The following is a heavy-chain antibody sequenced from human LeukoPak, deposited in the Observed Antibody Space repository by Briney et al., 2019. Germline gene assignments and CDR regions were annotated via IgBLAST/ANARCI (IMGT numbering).Heavy chain of an antibody. Sequence: GGSLSLSCAASGFTVSSNYMSWVRQAPGKGLEWVSVIYSGGSTYYADSVKGRFTISRDNSKNTLYLQMNSLRAEDTAVYYCARVDRRWLQFDYWGQGTLVTVSS. J-gene: IGHJ4*02. D-gene: IGHD5-24*01. CDR1: GFTVSSNY. CDR2: IYSGGST. V-gene: IGHV3-53*01. CDR3: ARVDRRWLQFDY.